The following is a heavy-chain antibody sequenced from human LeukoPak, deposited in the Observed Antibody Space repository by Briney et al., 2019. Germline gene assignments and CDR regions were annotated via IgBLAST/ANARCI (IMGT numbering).Heavy chain of an antibody. CDR2: IYSGGST. CDR1: GITVSSNY. D-gene: IGHD3-22*01. Sequence: GGSLRLSCAASGITVSSNYMSWVRQAPGKGLEWVSVIYSGGSTYYADSVKGRFTISRDNSKNTLYLQMNSLRAEDTAVYYCASPEPRYYDSSGYPTRYYYYYGMDVWGQGTTVTVSS. CDR3: ASPEPRYYDSSGYPTRYYYYYGMDV. J-gene: IGHJ6*02. V-gene: IGHV3-53*01.